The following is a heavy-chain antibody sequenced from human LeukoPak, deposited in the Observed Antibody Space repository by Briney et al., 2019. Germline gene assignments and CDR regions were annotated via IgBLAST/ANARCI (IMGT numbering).Heavy chain of an antibody. CDR2: IYYSGST. V-gene: IGHV4-39*07. D-gene: IGHD3-22*01. CDR1: GGSIGSYY. Sequence: SETLSLTCTVSGGSIGSYYWGWIRQPPGKGLEWIGSIYYSGSTYYNPSLKSRVTISVDTSKNQFSLKLSSVTAADTAVYYCARDSGYYDSSGVDYWGQGILVTVSS. CDR3: ARDSGYYDSSGVDY. J-gene: IGHJ4*02.